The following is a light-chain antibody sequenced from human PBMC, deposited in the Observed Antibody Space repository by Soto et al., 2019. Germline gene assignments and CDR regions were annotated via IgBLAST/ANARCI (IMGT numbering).Light chain of an antibody. CDR1: QGISSY. CDR2: AAS. V-gene: IGKV1-9*01. Sequence: DIQFTHSPSFLSASVGDRVTITCRASQGISSYLAWYQQIPGKAPNLLIYAASTLQSGVPSRFSGSGSGTEFTLTISSLQPEDFATYYCHQLNSYPHTFGQGTRLEIK. J-gene: IGKJ5*01. CDR3: HQLNSYPHT.